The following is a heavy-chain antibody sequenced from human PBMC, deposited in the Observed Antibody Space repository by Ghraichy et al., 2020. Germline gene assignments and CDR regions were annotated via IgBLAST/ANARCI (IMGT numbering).Heavy chain of an antibody. CDR3: TTLSTTMTHGGDF. Sequence: GGPGLSCEVSGFSFRDAWMSWVRQAPGKGLEWVARIKNRNYGGTTDYVAPVKGRFTISRDDSKNMLFLQMNSLQINDTAIYYCTTLSTTMTHGGDFWGRGTRVTVSP. V-gene: IGHV3-15*01. CDR1: GFSFRDAW. D-gene: IGHD4-17*01. CDR2: IKNRNYGGTT. J-gene: IGHJ4*02.